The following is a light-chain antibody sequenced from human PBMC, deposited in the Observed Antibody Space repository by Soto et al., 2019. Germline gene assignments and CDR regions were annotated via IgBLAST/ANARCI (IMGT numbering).Light chain of an antibody. CDR1: QSVSSSY. Sequence: EIALTQSPGTLSLSPGERATLSCRASQSVSSSYLAWYQQKPGQAPRLLIYGASSRATGIPDRFSGSGPGTDFTLTISRLEPEDFAVYYCQQYGTSPRTFGQGTKVDI. V-gene: IGKV3-20*01. J-gene: IGKJ1*01. CDR2: GAS. CDR3: QQYGTSPRT.